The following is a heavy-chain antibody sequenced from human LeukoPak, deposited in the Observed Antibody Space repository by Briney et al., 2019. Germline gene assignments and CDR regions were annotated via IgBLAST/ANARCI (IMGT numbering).Heavy chain of an antibody. J-gene: IGHJ4*02. D-gene: IGHD3-22*01. Sequence: GGSLRLSCAASGFTFRDYGMSWVRQAPGKGLEWVSAISGSGPGTYYADSVKGRFTISRDNSKNTVYLQINSLSAEDTAVYYCAKGVDYYYESTAFDYWGQGTLVTVSS. CDR1: GFTFRDYG. V-gene: IGHV3-23*01. CDR2: ISGSGPGT. CDR3: AKGVDYYYESTAFDY.